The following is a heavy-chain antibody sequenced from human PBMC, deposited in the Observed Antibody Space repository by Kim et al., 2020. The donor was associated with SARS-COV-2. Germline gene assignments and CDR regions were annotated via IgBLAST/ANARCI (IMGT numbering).Heavy chain of an antibody. CDR2: IRSKAYGGTT. CDR3: TRGTYYDHPATDAFDI. J-gene: IGHJ3*02. D-gene: IGHD3-22*01. CDR1: GFTFGDYA. Sequence: GGSLRLSCTASGFTFGDYAMSWFRQAPGKGLEWVGFIRSKAYGGTTEYAASVKGRFTISRDDSKSIAYLQMNSLKTEDTAVYYCTRGTYYDHPATDAFDIWGQGTMVTVSS. V-gene: IGHV3-49*03.